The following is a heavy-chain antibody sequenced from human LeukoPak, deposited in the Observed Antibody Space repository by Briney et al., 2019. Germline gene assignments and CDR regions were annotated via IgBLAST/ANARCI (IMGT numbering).Heavy chain of an antibody. CDR1: GYTFTGYY. V-gene: IGHV1-2*04. CDR3: ARDKAVAGLDFDY. D-gene: IGHD6-19*01. CDR2: INPNSGGT. Sequence: GASVKVSCKASGYTFTGYYMHWVRQAPGQGLEWMGWINPNSGGTNYAQKFQGWVTMTRDTSISTAYMELSRLRSDDTAVYYCARDKAVAGLDFDYWGQGTLVTVSS. J-gene: IGHJ4*02.